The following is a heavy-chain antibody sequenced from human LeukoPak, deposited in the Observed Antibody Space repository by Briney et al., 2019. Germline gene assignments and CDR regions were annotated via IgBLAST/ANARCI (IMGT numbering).Heavy chain of an antibody. J-gene: IGHJ4*02. V-gene: IGHV1-69*06. Sequence: SVKVSCKASGGTFSSYAISWVRQAPGQGLEWMGGIIPIFGTANYAQKFQGRVTITADKSTSTAYMELSSLRSEDTAVYYCAKDGIGSRRVIVVVAFDYWGQGTLVTVSS. D-gene: IGHD3-22*01. CDR1: GGTFSSYA. CDR3: AKDGIGSRRVIVVVAFDY. CDR2: IIPIFGTA.